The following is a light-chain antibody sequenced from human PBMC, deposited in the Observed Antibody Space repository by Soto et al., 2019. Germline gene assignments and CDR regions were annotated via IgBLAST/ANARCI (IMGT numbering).Light chain of an antibody. CDR2: ASS. CDR1: QDISGW. J-gene: IGKJ3*01. CDR3: QESHSFPFT. Sequence: DIQMTQSPASVSASVGDSVTITCRASQDISGWLAWYQQRPGTAPHLLIYASSTLHSGVPSRFSGSGSGTDFTLTISGLQPEDFSTYFCQESHSFPFTFGPGTRV. V-gene: IGKV1-12*01.